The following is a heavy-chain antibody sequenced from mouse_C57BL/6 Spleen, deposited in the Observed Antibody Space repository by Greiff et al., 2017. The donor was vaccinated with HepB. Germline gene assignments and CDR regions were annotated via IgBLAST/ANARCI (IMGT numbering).Heavy chain of an antibody. Sequence: VQLQQPGAELVRPGSSVKLSCKASGYTFTSYWMHWVKQRPIQGLEWIGNIDPSDSETHYNQKFKDKATLTVDKSSSTAYMQLSSLTSEDSAVYYCAIYYGSSYRDYFDYWGQGTTLTVSS. V-gene: IGHV1-52*01. CDR3: AIYYGSSYRDYFDY. CDR2: IDPSDSET. J-gene: IGHJ2*01. D-gene: IGHD1-1*01. CDR1: GYTFTSYW.